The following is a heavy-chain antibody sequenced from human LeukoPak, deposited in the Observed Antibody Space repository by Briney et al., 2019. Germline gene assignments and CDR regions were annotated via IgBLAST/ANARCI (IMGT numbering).Heavy chain of an antibody. V-gene: IGHV3-30*02. CDR2: IRYDGSNE. D-gene: IGHD5-12*01. J-gene: IGHJ4*02. Sequence: PGGSLRLSCAASGFTFSSYGMLWVRQAPGKGREWVSFIRYDGSNEYYADSVRGRFTISRDNSKNTLYLQMNSLRAEDTAVYYWAKNRLDIVATTPFDYWGQGTLVTVSS. CDR3: AKNRLDIVATTPFDY. CDR1: GFTFSSYG.